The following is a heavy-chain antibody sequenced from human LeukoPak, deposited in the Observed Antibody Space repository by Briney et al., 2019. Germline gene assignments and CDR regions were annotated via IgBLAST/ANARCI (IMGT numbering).Heavy chain of an antibody. CDR2: VFYSGST. Sequence: SETLSLTCTVSGVSISRTNYYWGWIRLSPEMGLEWIGSVFYSGSTYYNPSLKSRVTISIDTSKNQISLKLRSVTAADTAVYYCARLPTGVAGGDYFDSWGQGTLVTVSS. CDR1: GVSISRTNYY. CDR3: ARLPTGVAGGDYFDS. V-gene: IGHV4-39*01. D-gene: IGHD2-8*02. J-gene: IGHJ4*02.